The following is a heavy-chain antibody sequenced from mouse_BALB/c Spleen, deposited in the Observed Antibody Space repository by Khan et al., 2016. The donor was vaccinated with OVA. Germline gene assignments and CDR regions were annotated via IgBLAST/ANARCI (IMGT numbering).Heavy chain of an antibody. CDR2: ISTIGNP. Sequence: VQLKQSGPGLVKPSQSLSLTCTVTGYSITSEYAWNWIRQFPGNKLKCRAYISTIGNPKSNPSLKSRISITRDTSKNQFFLQLNSVTTEDTATYYCARKDYYDYDPFPYWGQGTLVTVSA. J-gene: IGHJ3*01. D-gene: IGHD2-4*01. V-gene: IGHV3-2*02. CDR1: GYSITSEYA. CDR3: ARKDYYDYDPFPY.